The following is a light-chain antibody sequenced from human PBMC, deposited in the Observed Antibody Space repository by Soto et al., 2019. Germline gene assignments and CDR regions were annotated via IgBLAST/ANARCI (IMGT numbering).Light chain of an antibody. CDR2: GAS. CDR1: QSVSSSY. Sequence: TVLTQSPGTLSLSPGERATLSCRASQSVSSSYLAWYQQKPGQAPRLLIYGASSRATGIPDRFSGSGSGTDFTLTISILEPEDFAVYYCQQYGSSLPWTFGQGTKVDIK. V-gene: IGKV3-20*01. J-gene: IGKJ1*01. CDR3: QQYGSSLPWT.